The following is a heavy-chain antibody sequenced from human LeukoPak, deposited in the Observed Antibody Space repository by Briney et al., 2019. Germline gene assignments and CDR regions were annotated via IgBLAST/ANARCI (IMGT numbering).Heavy chain of an antibody. D-gene: IGHD3-16*01. J-gene: IGHJ6*04. CDR1: GFTFSIYG. CDR3: AKDFGGPGDV. V-gene: IGHV3-23*01. Sequence: GGSLRLSCAASGFTFSIYGMSWVRQAPGGGLEWVSAISGSGGSTYYADSVKGRFTISRDNSKNTLYLQMNSLRAEDTAVYYCAKDFGGPGDVWGKGTTVTISS. CDR2: ISGSGGST.